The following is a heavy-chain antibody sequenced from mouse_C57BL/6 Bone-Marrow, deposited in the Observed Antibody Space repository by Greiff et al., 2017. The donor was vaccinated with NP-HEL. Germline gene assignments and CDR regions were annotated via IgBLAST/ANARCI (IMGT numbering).Heavy chain of an antibody. Sequence: EVKVEESGGGLVQPGGSMKLSCVASGFTFSNYWMNWVRQSPEKGLEWVAQIRLKSDNYATHYAESVKGRFTISRDDSKSSVYLQMNNLRAEDTGIYYCTGGGSRGAYWGQGTLVTVSA. CDR3: TGGGSRGAY. CDR2: IRLKSDNYAT. V-gene: IGHV6-3*01. D-gene: IGHD1-1*01. CDR1: GFTFSNYW. J-gene: IGHJ3*01.